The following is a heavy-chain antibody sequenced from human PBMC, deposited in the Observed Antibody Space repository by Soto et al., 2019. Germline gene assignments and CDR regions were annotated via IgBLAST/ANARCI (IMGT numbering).Heavy chain of an antibody. Sequence: SETLSLTCTVSGGSIRSNYYYWGWLRQPPGKELEWIGSVFYTGSTYYNPSLQSRLTMSVDTSKNQFSLKLNSVTAADTDVYYCSTGPDGNFDSWGQGTRVTVSS. CDR1: GGSIRSNYYY. CDR2: VFYTGST. V-gene: IGHV4-39*01. J-gene: IGHJ4*02. CDR3: STGPDGNFDS. D-gene: IGHD1-1*01.